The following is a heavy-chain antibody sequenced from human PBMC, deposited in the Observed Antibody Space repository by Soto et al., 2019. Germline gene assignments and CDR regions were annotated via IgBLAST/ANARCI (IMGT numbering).Heavy chain of an antibody. CDR1: GFTFSSDL. Sequence: PVGSLRLSCEAYGFTFSSDLICWVREAPGKGLEWVANINRDGSERYYVDSVKGRFTISRDNAKNSVYLQMNSLRAEDSAVYYCARDTISGDGYVLDYWGQGALVTVSS. CDR2: INRDGSER. D-gene: IGHD5-12*01. J-gene: IGHJ4*02. V-gene: IGHV3-7*01. CDR3: ARDTISGDGYVLDY.